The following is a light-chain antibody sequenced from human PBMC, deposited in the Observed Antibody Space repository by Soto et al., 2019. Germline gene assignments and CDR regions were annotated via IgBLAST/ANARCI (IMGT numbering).Light chain of an antibody. V-gene: IGLV2-23*02. CDR3: CSYAGSPYV. CDR1: SSDVGNYNL. Sequence: QPVLTQPASVSGSPGQSITISCTGTSSDVGNYNLVSWYQHRPSKGPKLMIYEVSKRPSGVSNRFSGFKSGNTASLTISGLQAEDEADYYCCSYAGSPYVFGTGTKLTVL. CDR2: EVS. J-gene: IGLJ1*01.